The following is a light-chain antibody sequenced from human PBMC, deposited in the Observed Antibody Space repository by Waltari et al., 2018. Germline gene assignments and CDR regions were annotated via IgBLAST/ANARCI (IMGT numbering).Light chain of an antibody. CDR1: SSDVGGYNY. J-gene: IGLJ2*01. V-gene: IGLV2-14*01. CDR2: EVS. Sequence: QSALTQPASVSGSPGQSITISCTGTSSDVGGYNYSSWYQQNPGKAPKLMIYEVSKRPSGVSNRFSGSKSGNTASLTISGLQAEDEADYYCSSYTSSSGVFGGGTKLTVL. CDR3: SSYTSSSGV.